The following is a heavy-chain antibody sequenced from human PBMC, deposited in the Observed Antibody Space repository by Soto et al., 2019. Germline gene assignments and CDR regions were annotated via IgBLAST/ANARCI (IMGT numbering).Heavy chain of an antibody. CDR3: AREKRIAVAGTGFDY. J-gene: IGHJ4*02. D-gene: IGHD6-19*01. CDR2: IGTAGDT. Sequence: EVQLVESGGGLVQPGGSLRLSCAASGFTFSSYDMHWVRQATGKGLEWVSAIGTAGDTYYPGSVKGRFTISRENAKNSLYLQRNSLRAGDTAVYYCAREKRIAVAGTGFDYWGQGTLVTVSS. CDR1: GFTFSSYD. V-gene: IGHV3-13*01.